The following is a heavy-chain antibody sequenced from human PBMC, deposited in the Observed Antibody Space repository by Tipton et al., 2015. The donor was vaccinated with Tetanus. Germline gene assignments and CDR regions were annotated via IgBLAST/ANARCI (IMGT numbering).Heavy chain of an antibody. D-gene: IGHD3-22*01. Sequence: QSGPEVKKPGSSVKVSCKASGGNFYGFAILWVRQAPGQGLEWMGIISPESGGTNYAQKFQGRVTMTVDTSTSTVYMDLSRLTSEDTAVYYCARYDSSGVAFDYWSQGTLVTVSS. J-gene: IGHJ4*02. CDR2: ISPESGGT. CDR3: ARYDSSGVAFDY. CDR1: GGNFYGFA. V-gene: IGHV1-46*02.